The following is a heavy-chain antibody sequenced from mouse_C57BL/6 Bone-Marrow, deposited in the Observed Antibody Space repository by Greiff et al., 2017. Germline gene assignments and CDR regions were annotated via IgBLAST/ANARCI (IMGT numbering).Heavy chain of an antibody. CDR3: ARGDYGSSSFDY. J-gene: IGHJ2*01. D-gene: IGHD1-1*01. Sequence: VQLQQPGAELVKPGASVKLSCKASGYTFTSYWMQWVKQRPGQGLEWIGEIDPSDSYTNYNQKFKGKATLTVDTSSSTAYMQLSSLTSEDSAVYYGARGDYGSSSFDYWGQGTTLTVSA. CDR1: GYTFTSYW. CDR2: IDPSDSYT. V-gene: IGHV1-50*01.